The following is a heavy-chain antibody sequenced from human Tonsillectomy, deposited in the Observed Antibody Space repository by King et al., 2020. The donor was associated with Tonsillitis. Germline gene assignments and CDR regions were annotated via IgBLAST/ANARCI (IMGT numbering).Heavy chain of an antibody. CDR2: IYYSGST. CDR3: AAPHRTMVRGVIIAGWFDP. Sequence: QLQESGPGLVKPSETLSLTCTVSGGSISSSSYYWGWIRQPPGKGLEWIGSIYYSGSTYYNPSLKSRVTISVDTSKNQFSLKLSSVTAAETAVYYCAAPHRTMVRGVIIAGWFDPWGQGTLVTVSS. CDR1: GGSISSSSYY. D-gene: IGHD3-10*01. V-gene: IGHV4-39*01. J-gene: IGHJ5*02.